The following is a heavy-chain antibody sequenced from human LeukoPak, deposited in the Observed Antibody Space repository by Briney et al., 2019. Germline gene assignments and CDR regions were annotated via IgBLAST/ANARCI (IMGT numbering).Heavy chain of an antibody. CDR2: IYYSGST. Sequence: SETLSLTCTVSGGSISSYYWSWIRQPPGKGLEWIGYIYYSGSTNYNHSLKSRVTISVDTSKNQFSLKLSSVTAADTAVYYCARGGYSYGFEGYYYYYYMDVWGKGTTVTVSS. D-gene: IGHD5-18*01. CDR1: GGSISSYY. J-gene: IGHJ6*03. CDR3: ARGGYSYGFEGYYYYYYMDV. V-gene: IGHV4-59*01.